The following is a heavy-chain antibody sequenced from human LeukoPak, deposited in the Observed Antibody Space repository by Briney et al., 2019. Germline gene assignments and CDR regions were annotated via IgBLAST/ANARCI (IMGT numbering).Heavy chain of an antibody. Sequence: ASVKVSCKASGYTFTSYGISWVRQAPGQGLEWMGWSSGYNGNTNYAQKLQGRVTMTTDTSTSTAYMELSSLRSEDTAVYYCARDPLLTYYYDSSGYYYVDYYYYMDVWGKGTTVTVSS. CDR2: SSGYNGNT. D-gene: IGHD3-22*01. CDR1: GYTFTSYG. J-gene: IGHJ6*03. CDR3: ARDPLLTYYYDSSGYYYVDYYYYMDV. V-gene: IGHV1-18*01.